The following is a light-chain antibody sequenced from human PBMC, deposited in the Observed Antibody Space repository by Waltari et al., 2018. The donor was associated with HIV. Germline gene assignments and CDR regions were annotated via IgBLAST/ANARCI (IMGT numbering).Light chain of an antibody. V-gene: IGLV1-47*01. CDR1: SSNIGSLD. CDR2: TNY. Sequence: QSVLTPPPSASGTPGQKVTISCFGSSSNIGSLDVFLYQQLPGAAPKLLIHTNYQRPSGVPDRFSGSRSGTSASLAISGLRSEDEADYTCATWDDSRSAVVFGGGTKVNVL. J-gene: IGLJ2*01. CDR3: ATWDDSRSAVV.